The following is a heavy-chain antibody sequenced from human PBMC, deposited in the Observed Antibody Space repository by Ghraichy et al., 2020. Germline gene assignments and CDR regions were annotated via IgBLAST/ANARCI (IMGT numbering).Heavy chain of an antibody. CDR3: ARGSPPARIAARHLYYYGMDV. V-gene: IGHV4-34*01. D-gene: IGHD6-6*01. Sequence: LSLTCAVYGGSFSGYYWSWIRQPPGKGLEWIGEINHSGSTNYNPSLKSRVTISVDTSKNQFSLKLSSVTAADTAVYYCARGSPPARIAARHLYYYGMDVWGQGTTVTVSS. J-gene: IGHJ6*02. CDR2: INHSGST. CDR1: GGSFSGYY.